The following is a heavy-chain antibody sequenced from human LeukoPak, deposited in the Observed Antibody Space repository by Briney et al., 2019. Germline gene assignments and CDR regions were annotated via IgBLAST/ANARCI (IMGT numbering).Heavy chain of an antibody. D-gene: IGHD5-12*01. CDR3: ARVEASGYDYGAFDY. CDR2: IKHDGSEK. CDR1: GFSLSNYW. Sequence: GGSLRLSCAASGFSLSNYWMSWVRQAPGKGLEWVANIKHDGSEKYYVDSVKGRFTISRDNAKNSLYLQMSSLRADDTAVYYCARVEASGYDYGAFDYWGQGTLVTVSS. V-gene: IGHV3-7*01. J-gene: IGHJ4*02.